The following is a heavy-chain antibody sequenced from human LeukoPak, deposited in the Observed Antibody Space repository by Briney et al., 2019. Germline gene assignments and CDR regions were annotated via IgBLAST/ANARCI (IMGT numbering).Heavy chain of an antibody. V-gene: IGHV4-34*01. D-gene: IGHD5/OR15-5a*01. Sequence: SETLSLTCAVCGGSFSGYYWSWIRQPPGKGLEWIGEINHSGSTNYNPSLKSRVTISVDTSKNQFSLKLSSVTAADTAVYYCARSPWSSYFDYWGQGTLVTVSS. J-gene: IGHJ4*02. CDR2: INHSGST. CDR1: GGSFSGYY. CDR3: ARSPWSSYFDY.